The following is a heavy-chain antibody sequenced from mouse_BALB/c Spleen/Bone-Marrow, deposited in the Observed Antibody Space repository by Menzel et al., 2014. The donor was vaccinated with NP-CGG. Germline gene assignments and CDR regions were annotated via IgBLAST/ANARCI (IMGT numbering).Heavy chain of an antibody. V-gene: IGHV1-69*02. CDR2: IYPSDTYT. D-gene: IGHD2-10*02. CDR3: TRYLYGNMDY. Sequence: QVQLQQSGAELVRPGASVNLSCKASGYTFXNYWINWLKQRPGQGLEWIGNIYPSDTYTNYNPKFKDKATLTVDKSSTTAYMQLNSPTSEDSAVYYCTRYLYGNMDYWGQGTSVTVSS. CDR1: GYTFXNYW. J-gene: IGHJ4*01.